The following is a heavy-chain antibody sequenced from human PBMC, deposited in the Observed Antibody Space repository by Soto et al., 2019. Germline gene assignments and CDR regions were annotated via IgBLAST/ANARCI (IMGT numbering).Heavy chain of an antibody. V-gene: IGHV4-34*01. CDR3: ARGSRAAAVDY. CDR2: INHSGST. J-gene: IGHJ4*02. Sequence: TLSLTCAVYGGSFSGYYWSWIRQPPGKGLEWIGEINHSGSTNYNPSLKSRVTISVDTSKNQFSLKLSSVTAADTAVYYCARGSRAAAVDYWGQGTLVTVSS. D-gene: IGHD6-13*01. CDR1: GGSFSGYY.